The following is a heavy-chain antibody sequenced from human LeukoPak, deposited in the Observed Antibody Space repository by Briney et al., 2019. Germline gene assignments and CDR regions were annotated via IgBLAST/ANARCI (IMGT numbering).Heavy chain of an antibody. CDR1: GGSISTSSYY. Sequence: SETPSLTCTVSGGSISTSSYYWGWIRQPPGKGLQWIGSIYYNGSTYYNPSLKSRVIISVDTSKNQFSLKLSSVTAADTAVYYCARGRGRAYCSGGSCYGRGAFDIWGQGTMVTVSS. D-gene: IGHD2-15*01. J-gene: IGHJ3*02. CDR2: IYYNGST. V-gene: IGHV4-39*01. CDR3: ARGRGRAYCSGGSCYGRGAFDI.